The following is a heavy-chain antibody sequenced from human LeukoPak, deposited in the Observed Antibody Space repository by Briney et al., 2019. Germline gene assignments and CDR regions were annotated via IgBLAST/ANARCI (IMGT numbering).Heavy chain of an antibody. Sequence: SETLSLTCTVSGGSISSSSYYWGWLRQPPGTGLEWVGVIYYSGNTYYNPSLKSRVTISVDTSKNQFSLKLNSVTAADTAVYYCARDSLGAGTVGATSGYWGQGTLVTVSS. J-gene: IGHJ4*02. D-gene: IGHD1-26*01. CDR2: IYYSGNT. CDR1: GGSISSSSYY. V-gene: IGHV4-39*02. CDR3: ARDSLGAGTVGATSGY.